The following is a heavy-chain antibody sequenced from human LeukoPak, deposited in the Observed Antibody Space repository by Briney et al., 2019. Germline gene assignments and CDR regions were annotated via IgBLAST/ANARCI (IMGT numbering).Heavy chain of an antibody. D-gene: IGHD3-10*01. CDR2: ISGSGGGT. CDR1: GFTFSDYA. Sequence: GGSLRLSCAASGFTFSDYAMSWVRQAPGKGLEWVSGISGSGGGTYDADSVEGRFTISRDNSKNTLYLQMNSLRAEDTAVYYCAKDFYYGSRSPHAFDIWGQGTTVTVSS. J-gene: IGHJ3*02. V-gene: IGHV3-23*01. CDR3: AKDFYYGSRSPHAFDI.